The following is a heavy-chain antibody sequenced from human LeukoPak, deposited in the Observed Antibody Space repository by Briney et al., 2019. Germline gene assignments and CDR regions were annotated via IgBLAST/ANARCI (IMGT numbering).Heavy chain of an antibody. V-gene: IGHV4-4*02. D-gene: IGHD1-26*01. CDR3: ARTLSRWDPFDY. CDR2: IYHSGST. J-gene: IGHJ4*02. Sequence: SETLSLTCAVSGGSISSSNWWSWVRQPPGKGLEWIGEIYHSGSTNYNSSLKSRVIISLDTSKNQFSLKLSSVTAADTAVYYCARTLSRWDPFDYWGQGTLVTVSS. CDR1: GGSISSSNW.